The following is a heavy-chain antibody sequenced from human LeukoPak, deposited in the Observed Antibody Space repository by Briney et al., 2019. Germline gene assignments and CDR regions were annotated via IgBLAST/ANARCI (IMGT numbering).Heavy chain of an antibody. Sequence: NPSETLSLTCTVSGGSISSGDYYWSWIRRPPGKGLEWIGYIYYSGSTYYHPSLKSRVTISVDTSKNQFSRKLSSVTAADTAVYYCASMIQDYYYYYYMDVWGKGTTVTVSS. CDR2: IYYSGST. D-gene: IGHD3-16*01. V-gene: IGHV4-30-4*08. J-gene: IGHJ6*03. CDR1: GGSISSGDYY. CDR3: ASMIQDYYYYYYMDV.